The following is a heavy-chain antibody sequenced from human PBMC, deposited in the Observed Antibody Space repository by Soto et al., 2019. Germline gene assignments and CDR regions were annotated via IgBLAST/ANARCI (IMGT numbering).Heavy chain of an antibody. V-gene: IGHV4-4*02. CDR2: VYHSGTT. J-gene: IGHJ3*01. CDR1: GCSVTRNQY. Sequence: QVQLQESGPGLVKPSGTLSLTCTVSGCSVTRNQYWSWVRQAPGKPLELIGEVYHSGTTYYNPPLTGRVSICMATSKKETALLRTSVTSADTAVYHWARCSRYCTEGGLSITRDALDGWGQGTLVTVSS. CDR3: ARCSRYCTEGGLSITRDALDG. D-gene: IGHD2-8*01.